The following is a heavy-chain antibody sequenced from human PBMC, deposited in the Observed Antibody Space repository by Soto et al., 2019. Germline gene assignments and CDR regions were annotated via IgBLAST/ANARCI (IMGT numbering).Heavy chain of an antibody. J-gene: IGHJ4*02. CDR1: GYTLTRYS. CDR3: AILGTYYFDNSDNYFDF. CDR2: INAGNGNT. D-gene: IGHD3-22*01. V-gene: IGHV1-3*05. Sequence: QVQLVQSGAEEMKPGASVKVSCKASGYTLTRYSIHWVRQAPGQRLEWMGWINAGNGNTKFSQKFQGRVTITSDTSASTAYMELRGLTSEDTAVYYCAILGTYYFDNSDNYFDFWGQGTLVTVSS.